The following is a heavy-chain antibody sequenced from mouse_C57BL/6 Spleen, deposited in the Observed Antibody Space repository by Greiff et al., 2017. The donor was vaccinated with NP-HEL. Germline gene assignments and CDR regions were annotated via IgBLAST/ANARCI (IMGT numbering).Heavy chain of an antibody. CDR1: GYTFTSYW. CDR3: ARRVRRREWYFDV. Sequence: VQLQQPGAELVKPGASVKLSCKASGYTFTSYWMQWVKQRPGQGLEWIGEIDPSDSYTNYNQKFKGKATLTVDTSSSTAYMQLSSLTSEDSAVYYCARRVRRREWYFDVWGTGTTVTVSS. J-gene: IGHJ1*03. CDR2: IDPSDSYT. V-gene: IGHV1-50*01. D-gene: IGHD2-14*01.